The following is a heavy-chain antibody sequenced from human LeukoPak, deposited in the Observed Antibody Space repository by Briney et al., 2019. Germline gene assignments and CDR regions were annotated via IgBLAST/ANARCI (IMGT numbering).Heavy chain of an antibody. CDR3: AKLITIFGVSINDYFDY. Sequence: GGSLRLSCAASGFTFSSHGMSWVRQAPGKGLEWVSTISGSGSSTYYADSVKGRFTISRDNSENTLYLLMNSLRAEDTAVYYCAKLITIFGVSINDYFDYWGQGTLVTVSS. J-gene: IGHJ4*02. D-gene: IGHD3-3*01. CDR1: GFTFSSHG. CDR2: ISGSGSST. V-gene: IGHV3-23*01.